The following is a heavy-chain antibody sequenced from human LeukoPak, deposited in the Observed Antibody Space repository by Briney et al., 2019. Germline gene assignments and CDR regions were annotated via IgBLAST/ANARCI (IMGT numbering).Heavy chain of an antibody. D-gene: IGHD6-13*01. V-gene: IGHV4-34*01. Sequence: SETLSLTCAVYGGSFSGYYWSWLRQPPGKGLEWIGEINHSGSTNYNPSLKSRVTISVDTSKNQFSLKLSSVTAADTAVYYCASIAAAGIQYNWFDPWGQGTLVTVSS. CDR3: ASIAAAGIQYNWFDP. CDR2: INHSGST. CDR1: GGSFSGYY. J-gene: IGHJ5*02.